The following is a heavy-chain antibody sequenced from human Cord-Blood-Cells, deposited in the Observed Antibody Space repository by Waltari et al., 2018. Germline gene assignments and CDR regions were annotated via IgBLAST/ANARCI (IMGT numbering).Heavy chain of an antibody. CDR1: GYSISSGYY. CDR2: IHHSGST. J-gene: IGHJ4*02. D-gene: IGHD2-15*01. Sequence: QVQLQESGPGLVKPSETLSLTCAVSGYSISSGYYWGWIRQPPGKGLEWIGSIHHSGSTYYNPTLKSRVTIAVGTSNNHFSLKLSSVTAADTAGYYCARVWAYWSGGSCYSDDWGQGTLVTVSS. CDR3: ARVWAYWSGGSCYSDD. V-gene: IGHV4-38-2*01.